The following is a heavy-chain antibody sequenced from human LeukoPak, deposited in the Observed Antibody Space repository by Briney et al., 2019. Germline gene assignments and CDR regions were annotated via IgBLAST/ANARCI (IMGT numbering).Heavy chain of an antibody. D-gene: IGHD4-23*01. CDR1: GGSVSSGSYY. J-gene: IGHJ4*02. CDR3: ARDMGAPDYGSYSVDY. Sequence: SETPSLTCTVSGGSVSSGSYYWSWIRQPPGRGLEWIAYIHYSGSAAYNPSLKSRVTISRDMSTNQFSLKMTSVTAADTAVYFCARDMGAPDYGSYSVDYWGQGTLVTVSS. V-gene: IGHV4-61*01. CDR2: IHYSGSA.